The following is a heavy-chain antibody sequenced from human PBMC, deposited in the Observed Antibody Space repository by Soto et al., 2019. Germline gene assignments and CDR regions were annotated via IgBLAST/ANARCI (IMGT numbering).Heavy chain of an antibody. D-gene: IGHD2-15*01. V-gene: IGHV1-18*01. CDR2: IAHNGNT. J-gene: IGHJ1*01. CDR1: GYTISSYG. CDR3: AREENCSGGTCYSEYFHR. Sequence: ASVKVSCKASGYTISSYGLSCVRQAPGQGLEWMGWIAHNGNTNYAQNFQGRVTMTRDTSTTTIYMELSSLRSDDTAIYYCAREENCSGGTCYSEYFHRWGQGTLVTVSS.